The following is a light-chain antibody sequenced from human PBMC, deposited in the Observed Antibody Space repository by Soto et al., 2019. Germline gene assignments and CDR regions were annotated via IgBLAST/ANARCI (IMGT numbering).Light chain of an antibody. V-gene: IGKV3D-15*01. CDR3: QQYNNWPLT. Sequence: ETVLRQSPVTLSLSPGERATLSCRASQNVTTYLAWYQQRPGLAPRLLIFGASSRATGIPDRFIGSGSGTEFILTISRLEPDDFAVYYCQQYNNWPLTFGQGTRLEIK. CDR1: QNVTTY. J-gene: IGKJ5*01. CDR2: GAS.